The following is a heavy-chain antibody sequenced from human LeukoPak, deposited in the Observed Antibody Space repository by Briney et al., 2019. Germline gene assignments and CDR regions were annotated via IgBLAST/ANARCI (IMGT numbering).Heavy chain of an antibody. Sequence: KPGGSLRLSCAASGFSNSNDWMSWVRQAPGKGLEWVARVKSRSAGETTDYAAPVKGRFTISRDDSKNTLYLQMNSLKTEDTAVYYCTLIQGWGSGSYYRDFWGQGTLVTVSS. CDR1: GFSNSNDW. CDR2: VKSRSAGETT. CDR3: TLIQGWGSGSYYRDF. D-gene: IGHD3-10*01. V-gene: IGHV3-15*01. J-gene: IGHJ4*02.